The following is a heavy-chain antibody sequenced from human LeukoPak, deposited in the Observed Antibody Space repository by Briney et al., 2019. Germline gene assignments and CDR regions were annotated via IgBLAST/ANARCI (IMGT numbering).Heavy chain of an antibody. D-gene: IGHD6-19*01. CDR2: IIPIFGTA. CDR1: GGTFSSYA. J-gene: IGHJ4*02. CDR3: EASDPGIAVAGSSYYFDY. V-gene: IGHV1-69*13. Sequence: VASVKVSCKASGGTFSSYAISWVRQAPGRGLEWMGGIIPIFGTANYAQKFQGRVTITADESTSTAYMELSSLRSEDTAVYYCEASDPGIAVAGSSYYFDYWGQGTLVTVSS.